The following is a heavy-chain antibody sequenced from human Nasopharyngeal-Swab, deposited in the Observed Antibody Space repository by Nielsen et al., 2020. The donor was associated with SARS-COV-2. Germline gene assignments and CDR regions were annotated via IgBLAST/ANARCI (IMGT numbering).Heavy chain of an antibody. D-gene: IGHD3-10*01. Sequence: SETLSLTCTVSGGSISSGGYYWSWIRQHPGKGLEWIGYIYYSGSTYYNPSLKSRVTISVDTSKNQFSLKLSSVTAADTAVYYCARDLGWFGERGMDVWGKGTTVTVSS. CDR2: IYYSGST. CDR1: GGSISSGGYY. V-gene: IGHV4-31*03. J-gene: IGHJ6*04. CDR3: ARDLGWFGERGMDV.